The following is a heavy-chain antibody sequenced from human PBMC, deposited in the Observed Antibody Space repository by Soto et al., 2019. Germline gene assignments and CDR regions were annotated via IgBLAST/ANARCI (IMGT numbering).Heavy chain of an antibody. CDR3: ARDKDPIAYYDSSGLDY. D-gene: IGHD3-22*01. V-gene: IGHV1-46*01. CDR1: GYTFTSYY. Sequence: ASVKVSCKASGYTFTSYYMHWVRQAPGQGLEWMGIINPSGGSTSYAQKFQGRVTMTRDTSTSTVYMELSSLRSEDTAVYCCARDKDPIAYYDSSGLDYWGQGTLVTVSS. CDR2: INPSGGST. J-gene: IGHJ4*02.